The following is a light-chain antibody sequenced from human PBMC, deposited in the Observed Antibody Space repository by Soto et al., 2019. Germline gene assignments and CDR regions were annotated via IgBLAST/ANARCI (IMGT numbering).Light chain of an antibody. CDR1: SSDVGSYNY. CDR2: DVS. CDR3: CTYSGSDSLL. V-gene: IGLV2-11*01. J-gene: IGLJ2*01. Sequence: QSALTQPRSVSGSPGESVTISCSGTSSDVGSYNYVSWYQQYPGKTPKVMIYDVSERPSEVPVRFSGSKSSNTASLTISGVQAEGEAEDCCCTYSGSDSLLFGGGTKLTVL.